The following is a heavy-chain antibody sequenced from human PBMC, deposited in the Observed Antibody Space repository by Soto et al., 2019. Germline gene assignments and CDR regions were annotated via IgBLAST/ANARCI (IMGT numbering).Heavy chain of an antibody. D-gene: IGHD2-15*01. V-gene: IGHV3-13*01. CDR2: IGTAGDT. Sequence: GGSLRLSCEASGFTFSGFDMHWVRQPTGKGLEWVSSIGTAGDTYYAVSVKGRFTISRDNAKNSLSLQMNSLRAGDMAVYFCAKSQEIGAHFFDSWGQGTQVTVSS. CDR3: AKSQEIGAHFFDS. J-gene: IGHJ4*02. CDR1: GFTFSGFD.